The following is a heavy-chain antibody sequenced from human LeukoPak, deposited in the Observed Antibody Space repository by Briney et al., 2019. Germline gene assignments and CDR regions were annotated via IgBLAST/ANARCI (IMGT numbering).Heavy chain of an antibody. CDR1: GYTFTGYY. J-gene: IGHJ4*02. CDR3: ARVRYNWNDGLGY. V-gene: IGHV1-2*02. D-gene: IGHD1-1*01. Sequence: ASVKVSCKASGYTFTGYYMHWVRQAPGQGLEWMGWINPNSGGTNYAQKFQGKVTMTRDTSISTAYMELSRLRSDDTAVYYCARVRYNWNDGLGYWGQGTLVTVSS. CDR2: INPNSGGT.